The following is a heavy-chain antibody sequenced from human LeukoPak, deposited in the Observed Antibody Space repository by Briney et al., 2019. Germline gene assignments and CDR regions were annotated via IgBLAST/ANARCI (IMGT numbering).Heavy chain of an antibody. D-gene: IGHD3-16*02. CDR1: GYTFTSYG. CDR2: ISAYNGNT. Sequence: ASVKVSCKASGYTFTSYGISWVRQAPGQGLEWMGWISAYNGNTNYAQKLQGRVTMTTDTSTSTAYMELRSLRSDDTAVYYCARGGLWGVWGSYRWPFDYWGQGTLVTVSS. CDR3: ARGGLWGVWGSYRWPFDY. V-gene: IGHV1-18*01. J-gene: IGHJ4*02.